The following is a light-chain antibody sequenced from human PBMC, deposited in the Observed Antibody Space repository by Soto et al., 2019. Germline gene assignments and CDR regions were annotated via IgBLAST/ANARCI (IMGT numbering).Light chain of an antibody. CDR1: QTIRSW. Sequence: DSQLTQSPSTLSASVGDRVTITCRASQTIRSWLAWYQQKPGKAPNLLIYKTSNLESGVPSRFSGSGSGTEFTLTISSLQPDDFATYYCQYYNDYCWTFGQGTKVEIK. J-gene: IGKJ1*01. CDR2: KTS. V-gene: IGKV1-5*03. CDR3: QYYNDYCWT.